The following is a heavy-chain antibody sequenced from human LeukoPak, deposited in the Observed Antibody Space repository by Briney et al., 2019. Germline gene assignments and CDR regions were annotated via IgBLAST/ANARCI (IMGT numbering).Heavy chain of an antibody. V-gene: IGHV1-18*01. D-gene: IGHD2-15*01. Sequence: ASVKVSCKASSFIFNNYGISWVRQAPGQGLEWMGWTSVYNDNTKYSQNLQGRVTLTTDKSTNTAYMGLRSLRSDDTAIYYCARAVSGGSSFFYMDAWGKGTTVTISS. CDR3: ARAVSGGSSFFYMDA. CDR1: SFIFNNYG. CDR2: TSVYNDNT. J-gene: IGHJ6*03.